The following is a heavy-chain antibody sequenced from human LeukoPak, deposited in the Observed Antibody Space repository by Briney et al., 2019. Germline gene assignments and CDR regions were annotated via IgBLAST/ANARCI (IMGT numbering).Heavy chain of an antibody. J-gene: IGHJ4*02. CDR1: GFTFSNHA. D-gene: IGHD6-19*01. CDR3: AKGPEAGRGRGWYVLDS. V-gene: IGHV3-23*01. CDR2: FSTSGART. Sequence: GGSLRLSCVASGFTFSNHAMNWVRLAPGKGLEWVSTFSTSGARTYYGDSVKGRFSMSRDDAASTLFLQMNSLRPEDTAVYYCAKGPEAGRGRGWYVLDSWGQGILVTVSS.